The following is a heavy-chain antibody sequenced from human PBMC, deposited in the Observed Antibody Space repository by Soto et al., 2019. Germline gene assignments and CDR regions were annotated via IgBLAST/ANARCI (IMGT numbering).Heavy chain of an antibody. J-gene: IGHJ4*02. Sequence: PGGSLRLSCSASGFTFSSYAMHWVRQAPGKGLEYVSAISSNGGSTYYADSVKGRFTISRDNSKNTLYLQMSSLRAEDTAVYYCVKDAAVAGLRFDYWGQGTLVTVSS. CDR2: ISSNGGST. CDR1: GFTFSSYA. D-gene: IGHD6-19*01. V-gene: IGHV3-64D*08. CDR3: VKDAAVAGLRFDY.